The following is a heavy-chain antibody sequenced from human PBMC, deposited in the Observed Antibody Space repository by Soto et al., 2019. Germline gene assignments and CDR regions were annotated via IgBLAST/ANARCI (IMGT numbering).Heavy chain of an antibody. CDR1: GFSFSNYA. CDR2: ISGSGGSA. V-gene: IGHV3-23*01. CDR3: VREASGWYSRGSFDF. Sequence: PGGSLRLSCAASGFSFSNYAMNWVRQAPGKGLEWVSVISGSGGSASYAASVQGRFTISRDNSNNTLYLQMNSLRAEDTAIYSCVREASGWYSRGSFDFWGRGTMVTVSS. D-gene: IGHD6-19*01. J-gene: IGHJ3*01.